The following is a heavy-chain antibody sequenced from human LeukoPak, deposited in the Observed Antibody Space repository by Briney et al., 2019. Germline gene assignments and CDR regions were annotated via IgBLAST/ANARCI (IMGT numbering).Heavy chain of an antibody. V-gene: IGHV3-11*06. CDR3: ARTRGYSYGYGY. D-gene: IGHD5-18*01. J-gene: IGHJ4*02. Sequence: GGSLRLSCAASGFTFSDYYMSWIRQAPGKGLEWVSYISSSSSYTNYADSVKGRFTISRDNAKNSLYLQMNSLRAEDAAVYYCARTRGYSYGYGYWGQGTLVTVSS. CDR1: GFTFSDYY. CDR2: ISSSSSYT.